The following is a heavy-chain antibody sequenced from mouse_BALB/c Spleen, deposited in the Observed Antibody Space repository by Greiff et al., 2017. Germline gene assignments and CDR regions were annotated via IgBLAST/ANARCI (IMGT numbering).Heavy chain of an antibody. Sequence: EVHLVESGGGLVKPGGSLKLSCAASGFTFSDYYMYWVRQTPEKRLEWVATISDGGSYTYYPDSVKGRFTISRDNAKNNLYLQMSSLKSEDTAMYYCASHPVEYFDVWGAGTTVTVSS. CDR3: ASHPVEYFDV. V-gene: IGHV5-4*02. CDR1: GFTFSDYY. J-gene: IGHJ1*01. CDR2: ISDGGSYT.